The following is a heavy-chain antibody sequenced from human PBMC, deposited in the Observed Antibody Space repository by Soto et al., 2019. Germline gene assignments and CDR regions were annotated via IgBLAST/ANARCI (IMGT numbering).Heavy chain of an antibody. V-gene: IGHV4-4*02. CDR1: CVSLSSGNW. D-gene: IGHD3-10*01. CDR2: IFHDGTA. CDR3: ARFVYDTRLNYMYFDF. J-gene: IGHJ4*02. Sequence: SETLSLTCAFSCVSLSSGNWWTWVRQSPQRGLEYIGEIFHDGTANYYPSFERRVAMSVDTSRNQFSLKLTSVTAADTAVYFCARFVYDTRLNYMYFDFWGPGTLVTVSS.